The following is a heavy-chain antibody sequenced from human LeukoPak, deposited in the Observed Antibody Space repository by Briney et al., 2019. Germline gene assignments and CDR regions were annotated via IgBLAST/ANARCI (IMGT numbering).Heavy chain of an antibody. CDR1: GSSINNNF. D-gene: IGHD3-16*01. CDR3: ARHRDNYDT. J-gene: IGHJ4*01. V-gene: IGHV4-59*08. Sequence: SETLSLTCTVSGSSINNNFWTWIRQPPGKGLEWIGYIYSSGSANYNPSLKSRVIISGDTSKNQISLRLTSVTAADTAMYFCARHRDNYDTWGHGTLVTVSS. CDR2: IYSSGSA.